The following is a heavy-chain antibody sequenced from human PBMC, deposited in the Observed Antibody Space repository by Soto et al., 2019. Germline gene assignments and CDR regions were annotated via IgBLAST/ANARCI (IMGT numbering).Heavy chain of an antibody. CDR2: INAGNGNT. V-gene: IGHV1-3*01. D-gene: IGHD6-25*01. CDR1: VYTFSRYG. J-gene: IGHJ6*02. Sequence: XSVKVSCKASVYTFSRYGKHWVRQAPGQSLEWMGWINAGNGNTKYSQKFQGRVTITRDTSANTAYMELSSLRSEDTAVYYCARGGGLGYNYYYGMDVWGQGTTVTVSS. CDR3: ARGGGLGYNYYYGMDV.